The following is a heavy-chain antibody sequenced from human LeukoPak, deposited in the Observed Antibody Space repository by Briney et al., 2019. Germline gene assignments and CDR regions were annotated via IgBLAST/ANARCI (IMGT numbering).Heavy chain of an antibody. J-gene: IGHJ6*04. CDR3: ASHRATSGYGRYYYYYGMDV. V-gene: IGHV1-18*04. D-gene: IGHD5-12*01. CDR1: GYTFTSYG. Sequence: ASVKVSCKASGYTFTSYGISWVRQAPGQGLEWMGWISAYNGNTNYAQKLQGRVTMTTDTSTSTAYMELRSLRSDVTAVYYCASHRATSGYGRYYYYYGMDVWGKGTTVTVSS. CDR2: ISAYNGNT.